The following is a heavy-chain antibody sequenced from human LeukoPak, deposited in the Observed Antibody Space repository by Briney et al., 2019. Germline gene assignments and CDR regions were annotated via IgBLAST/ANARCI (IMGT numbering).Heavy chain of an antibody. D-gene: IGHD6-13*01. CDR1: GYTFTSYD. Sequence: ASVKVSCKASGYTFTSYDINWVRQATGQGLEWMGWMNPNSGNTGYAQKFQGRVTMTRNTSISTAYMELSSLRSEDTAVYYCARGRNRGYSSSWYGGDYWGQGTLVTVSS. CDR2: MNPNSGNT. J-gene: IGHJ4*02. V-gene: IGHV1-8*01. CDR3: ARGRNRGYSSSWYGGDY.